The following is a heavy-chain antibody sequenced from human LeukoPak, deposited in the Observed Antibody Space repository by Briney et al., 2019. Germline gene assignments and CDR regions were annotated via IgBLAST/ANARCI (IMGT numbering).Heavy chain of an antibody. V-gene: IGHV4-59*01. CDR1: GVSISSYY. CDR2: IYYRGST. J-gene: IGHJ4*02. Sequence: SETLSLTCTVSGVSISSYYWSWIRQAPGQGLEWRGYIYYRGSTNYNPTLNTRVSISVDTSKNQFSLKLSSVTAADTAVYYCARSLGPNLYYGDYVMGYWGQGTLVTVSS. CDR3: ARSLGPNLYYGDYVMGY. D-gene: IGHD4-17*01.